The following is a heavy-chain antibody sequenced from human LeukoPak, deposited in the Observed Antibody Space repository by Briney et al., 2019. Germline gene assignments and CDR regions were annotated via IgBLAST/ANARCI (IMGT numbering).Heavy chain of an antibody. Sequence: PGGSLRLSCAASGFTFSSYAMSWVRQAPGKGLECVSVIRGSGGSTYYADSVKGRFTVSRDNSKNTLYLQMHRLRAEDTAVYYCAKGPYCSSTNCYQDNWFDPWGQGTLVTVSS. J-gene: IGHJ5*02. CDR2: IRGSGGST. CDR1: GFTFSSYA. CDR3: AKGPYCSSTNCYQDNWFDP. V-gene: IGHV3-23*01. D-gene: IGHD2-2*01.